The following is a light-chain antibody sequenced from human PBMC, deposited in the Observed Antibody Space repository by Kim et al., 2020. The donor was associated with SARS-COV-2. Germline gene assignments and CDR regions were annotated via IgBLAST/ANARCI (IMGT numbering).Light chain of an antibody. V-gene: IGKV3-20*01. CDR1: QSVSSTY. CDR3: QQYASSPTT. J-gene: IGKJ1*01. CDR2: GAS. Sequence: DIVLTHSPGTLSLSPGERATLSCRASQSVSSTYLAWYQQKPGQAPRLLIYGASSRATGIPERFSGSGSGTDFTLTVNRLEPEDFAVYFCQQYASSPTTFGQGTKVEIK.